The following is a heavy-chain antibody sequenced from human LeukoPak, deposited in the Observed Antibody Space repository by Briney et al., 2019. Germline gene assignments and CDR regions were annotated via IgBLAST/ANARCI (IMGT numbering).Heavy chain of an antibody. D-gene: IGHD3-22*01. CDR3: ARRGYYDTSGYYTD. V-gene: IGHV3-23*01. CDR1: GFTFSSYA. CDR2: ISGSGGST. J-gene: IGHJ4*02. Sequence: GGSLRLSCAASGFTFSSYAMSWVRQAPGKGLEWVSAISGSGGSTYYADSVKGRFTISRDNAKNSLYLQMNSLRAEDTSVYYCARRGYYDTSGYYTDWGQGTLVTVSS.